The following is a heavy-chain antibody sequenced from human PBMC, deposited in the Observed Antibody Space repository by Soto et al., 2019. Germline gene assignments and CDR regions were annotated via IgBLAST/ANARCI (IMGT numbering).Heavy chain of an antibody. Sequence: QVQLVESGGGVVQPGRSLRLSCAASGFTFSSYGMHWVRQAPGKGLEWVSVIWYDGSNKYYADSVEGRFTISGDNSKTGLYLRMTSPRAEGRAVDEDVTGLGGSSLDYSGKGSLVTFSS. CDR3: VTGLGGSSLDY. CDR2: IWYDGSNK. J-gene: IGHJ4*02. V-gene: IGHV3-33*01. D-gene: IGHD6-6*01. CDR1: GFTFSSYG.